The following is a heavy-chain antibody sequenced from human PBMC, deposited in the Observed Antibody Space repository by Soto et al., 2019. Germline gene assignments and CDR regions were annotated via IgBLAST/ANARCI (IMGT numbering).Heavy chain of an antibody. CDR1: GGSISSGGYS. V-gene: IGHV4-30-2*01. CDR3: ARDSEYGGHDY. J-gene: IGHJ4*02. CDR2: IYHSGST. Sequence: PSETLSLTCAVSGGSISSGGYSWSWIRQPPGKGLEWIGYIYHSGSTYYNPSLKSRVTISVDRSKNQFSLKLSSVTAADTAVYYCARDSEYGGHDYWGQGTLVTVSS. D-gene: IGHD5-12*01.